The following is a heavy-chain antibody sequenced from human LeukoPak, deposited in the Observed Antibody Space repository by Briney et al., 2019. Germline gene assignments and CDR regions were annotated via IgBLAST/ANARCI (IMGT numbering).Heavy chain of an antibody. V-gene: IGHV3-43*01. D-gene: IGHD1-26*01. CDR1: GFKFDDYT. CDR2: MSWNSDYT. CDR3: AKDFQGIVGATQIDF. Sequence: PGGSLRLSCAASGFKFDDYTMHWVRRAPGKGLEWDSLMSWNSDYTSYADSVKGRFTISRDNSKNSLYLQMNSLRTEDTASYYCAKDFQGIVGATQIDFWGQGTLVTVSS. J-gene: IGHJ4*02.